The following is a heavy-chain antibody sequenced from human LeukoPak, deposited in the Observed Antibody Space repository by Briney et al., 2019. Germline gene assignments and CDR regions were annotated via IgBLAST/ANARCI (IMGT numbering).Heavy chain of an antibody. J-gene: IGHJ3*02. Sequence: SETLSLTCTVSGGSISSSSYYWGWIRQPPGKGLEWIGSIYYSGSTYYNPSLKSRVTISVDTSKNQFSLKLSSVTAADTAVYYCAREPAFKGDGYNAGAFDIWGQGTMVTVSS. CDR1: GGSISSSSYY. D-gene: IGHD5-24*01. V-gene: IGHV4-39*07. CDR3: AREPAFKGDGYNAGAFDI. CDR2: IYYSGST.